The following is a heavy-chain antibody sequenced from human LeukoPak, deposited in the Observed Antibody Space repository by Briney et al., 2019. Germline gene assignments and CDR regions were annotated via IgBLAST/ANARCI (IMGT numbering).Heavy chain of an antibody. CDR1: GGSISSSSYY. CDR2: IYYSGST. Sequence: SETLSLTCTVSGGSISSSSYYWGWICQPPGKGLEWIGSIYYSGSTYYDPSLKSRVTISVDTSKNQFSLKLSSVTAADTAVYYCARDYYDSSGYGGHWFDPWGQGTLVTVSS. V-gene: IGHV4-39*07. CDR3: ARDYYDSSGYGGHWFDP. J-gene: IGHJ5*02. D-gene: IGHD3-22*01.